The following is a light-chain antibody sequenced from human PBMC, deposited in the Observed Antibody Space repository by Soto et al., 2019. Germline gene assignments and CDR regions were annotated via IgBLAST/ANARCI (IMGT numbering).Light chain of an antibody. CDR2: GAS. V-gene: IGKV3-15*01. J-gene: IGKJ1*01. CDR1: QSVSRN. CDR3: QQYNNWWT. Sequence: EMVMTQSPATLSVSPGERATLSCRASQSVSRNLAWYQQKPGQAPRLLIYGASTRATGIPARFSGSGSGTEFILTISSLQSEDFAVYYCQQYNNWWTFGQGTKVDI.